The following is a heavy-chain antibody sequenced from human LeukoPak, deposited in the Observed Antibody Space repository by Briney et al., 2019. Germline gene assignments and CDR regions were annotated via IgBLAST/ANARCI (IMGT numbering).Heavy chain of an antibody. Sequence: SQTLSLTCTVSGDSISTGGYFWSWIRQPAGKGLEWLGRIYAGGNTNYNPSLRSRVTISVDTSKNQFSLKLNSVTAADTAVYYCVRMDYYGSGTYHNWFDPWGQGTLVTVSS. CDR3: VRMDYYGSGTYHNWFDP. J-gene: IGHJ5*02. V-gene: IGHV4-61*02. D-gene: IGHD3-10*01. CDR1: GDSISTGGYF. CDR2: IYAGGNT.